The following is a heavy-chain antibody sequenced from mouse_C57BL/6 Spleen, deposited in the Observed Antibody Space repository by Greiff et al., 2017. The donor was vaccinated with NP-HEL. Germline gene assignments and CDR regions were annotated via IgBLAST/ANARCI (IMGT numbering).Heavy chain of an antibody. Sequence: EVQLQQSGPELVKPGASVKISCKASGYTFTDYYMNWVKQSHGKSLEWIGDINPNNGGTSYNQKFKGKATLTVDKSSSTAYMELRSLTSEDSAVYYCARKGDDYDDYAMDYWGQGTSVTVSS. CDR2: INPNNGGT. V-gene: IGHV1-26*01. J-gene: IGHJ4*01. CDR3: ARKGDDYDDYAMDY. D-gene: IGHD2-4*01. CDR1: GYTFTDYY.